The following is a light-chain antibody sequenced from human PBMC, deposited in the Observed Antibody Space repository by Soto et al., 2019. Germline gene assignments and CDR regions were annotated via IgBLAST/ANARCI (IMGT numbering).Light chain of an antibody. V-gene: IGLV2-14*01. CDR2: EVS. Sequence: QSALTQPASVSGSPGQSITISCTGTSSDVGGYNYVSWYQQHPGKAPKFMIYEVSNRPSGVSNRFSGSKSGNTASLTISGRQAEDEADYYCSSYTSSSTVVFGGGTKVTVL. CDR3: SSYTSSSTVV. CDR1: SSDVGGYNY. J-gene: IGLJ2*01.